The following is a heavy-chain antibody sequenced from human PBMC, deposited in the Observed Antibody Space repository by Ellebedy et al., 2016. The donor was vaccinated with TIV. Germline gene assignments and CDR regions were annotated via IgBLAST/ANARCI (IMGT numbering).Heavy chain of an antibody. CDR2: IYPGDSDT. Sequence: KVSCXGSGYSFTSYWIGWVRQMPGKGLEWMGIIYPGDSDTRYSPSFQGQVTISADKSISTAYLQWSSLKASDTAMYYCARLQRRKLSIAAAGTFFDYWGQGTLVTVSS. CDR3: ARLQRRKLSIAAAGTFFDY. D-gene: IGHD6-13*01. V-gene: IGHV5-51*01. CDR1: GYSFTSYW. J-gene: IGHJ4*02.